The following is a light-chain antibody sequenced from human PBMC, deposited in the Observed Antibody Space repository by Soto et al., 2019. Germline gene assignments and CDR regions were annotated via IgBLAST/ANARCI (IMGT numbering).Light chain of an antibody. CDR3: QHYGGSPPRFT. V-gene: IGKV3-20*01. CDR2: GTS. J-gene: IGKJ3*01. Sequence: EIVLTQSPATLSLSPGERATLSCRASQGISSTYLAWYQLKPGQAPRLLIHGTSRRVTGIPDRFSGGGSGTDFTLTISRLEPEDFAVYYCQHYGGSPPRFTFGPGTKVDI. CDR1: QGISSTY.